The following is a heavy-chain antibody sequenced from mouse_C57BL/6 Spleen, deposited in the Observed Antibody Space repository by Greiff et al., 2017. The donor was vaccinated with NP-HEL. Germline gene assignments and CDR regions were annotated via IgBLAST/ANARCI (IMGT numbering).Heavy chain of an antibody. CDR1: GYTFTSYW. J-gene: IGHJ2*01. V-gene: IGHV1-61*01. CDR3: ARGGYYSDD. D-gene: IGHD3-1*01. Sequence: VQLQQPGAELVRPGSSVKLSCKASGYTFTSYWMDWVKQRPGQGLEWIGNIYPSDSETHYNQKFKDKATLTVDKSSNTAYMQLSSLTSEDSAMYYCARGGYYSDDWGQGTTLTVSS. CDR2: IYPSDSET.